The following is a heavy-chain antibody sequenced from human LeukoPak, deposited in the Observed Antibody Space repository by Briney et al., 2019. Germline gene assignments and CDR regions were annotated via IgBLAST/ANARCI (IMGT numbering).Heavy chain of an antibody. CDR2: ISGSGDST. CDR1: GFRFSSYT. CDR3: AKGITYSLANWGSAEFDY. Sequence: PGGSLRLSCAASGFRFSSYTMTWVRQAPGKGLEWVSAISGSGDSTYYSDSVKGRFTISRDNSKNTLYLQMISLRAEDTAVYYCAKGITYSLANWGSAEFDYWGQGTLVTVSS. J-gene: IGHJ4*02. D-gene: IGHD7-27*01. V-gene: IGHV3-23*01.